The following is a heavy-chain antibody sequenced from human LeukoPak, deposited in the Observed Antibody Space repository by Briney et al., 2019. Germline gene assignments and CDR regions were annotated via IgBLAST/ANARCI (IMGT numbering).Heavy chain of an antibody. Sequence: PGGSLRLSCAASGFTFSSYWMSWIRQPAGKGLEWIGRIYTSGSTNYNPSLKSRVTISVDTSKNQFSLKLSSVTAADTAVYYCARTPRFCSSTSCREDYWGQGTLVTVSS. CDR3: ARTPRFCSSTSCREDY. CDR1: GFTFSSYW. CDR2: IYTSGST. D-gene: IGHD2-2*01. V-gene: IGHV4-4*07. J-gene: IGHJ4*02.